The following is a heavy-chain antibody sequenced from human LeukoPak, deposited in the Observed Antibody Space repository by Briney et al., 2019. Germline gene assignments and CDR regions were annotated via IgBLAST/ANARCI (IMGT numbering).Heavy chain of an antibody. CDR1: GGTFSSYT. D-gene: IGHD1-26*01. CDR2: MNPNSGNT. V-gene: IGHV1-8*02. Sequence: ASVKVSCKASGGTFSSYTISWVRQATGQGLEWMGWMNPNSGNTGHAQKFQGRVTMTRNTSISTAYMELSSLRSEDTAVYYCARWELMLTDAFDIWGQGTMVTVSS. J-gene: IGHJ3*02. CDR3: ARWELMLTDAFDI.